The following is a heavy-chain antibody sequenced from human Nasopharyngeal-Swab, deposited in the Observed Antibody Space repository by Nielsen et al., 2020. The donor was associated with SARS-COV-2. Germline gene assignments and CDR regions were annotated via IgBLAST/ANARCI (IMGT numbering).Heavy chain of an antibody. Sequence: ASVKVSCKASGYTFTGYYMHWVRQAPGKGLEWMGGFDPEDGETIYAQKFQGRVTMTEDTSTDTAYMELSSLRSEDTAVYYCATAPPYSSSLGWFDPWGQGTLVTVSS. CDR3: ATAPPYSSSLGWFDP. CDR1: GYTFTGYY. J-gene: IGHJ5*02. V-gene: IGHV1-24*01. D-gene: IGHD6-13*01. CDR2: FDPEDGET.